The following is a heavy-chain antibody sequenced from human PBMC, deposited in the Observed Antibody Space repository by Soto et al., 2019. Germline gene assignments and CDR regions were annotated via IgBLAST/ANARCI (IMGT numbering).Heavy chain of an antibody. V-gene: IGHV4-38-2*01. Sequence: SETLSLTCVVSDYSISSNNYWGWIRQPPGKGLECIGSIHHSGSTYYSPSLNSRVTVSLDTSKNQFSLKLSSVNAADTAVYYCARMSVEMDTTYYFDPWGQGALVTVSS. CDR2: IHHSGST. CDR1: DYSISSNNY. D-gene: IGHD5-18*01. J-gene: IGHJ4*02. CDR3: ARMSVEMDTTYYFDP.